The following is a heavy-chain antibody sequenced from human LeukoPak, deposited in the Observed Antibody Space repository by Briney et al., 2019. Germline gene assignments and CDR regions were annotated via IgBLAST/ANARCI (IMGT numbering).Heavy chain of an antibody. CDR3: TTTGTPYSGSYSADY. CDR1: GFTFSNAW. V-gene: IGHV3-15*01. J-gene: IGHJ4*02. Sequence: PGGSLRLSCAASGFTFSNAWMSWVRQAPGKGLEWVGRIKSKTDGGTTDYAAPVKGRFTISRDDSKNTLYLQMNSLKTEDTAVYYCTTTGTPYSGSYSADYWGQGTLVTVSS. CDR2: IKSKTDGGTT. D-gene: IGHD1-26*01.